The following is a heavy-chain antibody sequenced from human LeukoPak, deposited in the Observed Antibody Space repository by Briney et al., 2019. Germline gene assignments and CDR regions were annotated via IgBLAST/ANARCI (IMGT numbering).Heavy chain of an antibody. CDR1: GFTFSSYS. J-gene: IGHJ4*02. D-gene: IGHD5-18*01. CDR3: ASGVDTAMVGFDY. Sequence: GGSLRLSCAASGFTFSSYSMNWVRQAPGKGLEWVSSISSSSSYIYYADSVKGRFTISRDNAKNSLYLQMNSLRAEDTAVYYCASGVDTAMVGFDYRGQGTLVTVSS. V-gene: IGHV3-21*01. CDR2: ISSSSSYI.